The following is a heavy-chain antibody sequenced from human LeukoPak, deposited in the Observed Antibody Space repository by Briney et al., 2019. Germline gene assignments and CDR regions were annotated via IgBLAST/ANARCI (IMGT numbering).Heavy chain of an antibody. Sequence: SGGSLRLSCAASGFTFSTYWMHWVRQVPGKGLVWVSRLNSDGSSTTYADSVKGRFTISRDNAKNTLYLQMNSLRAEDTAVYYCAKGVVVVATYFQHWGQGTLVTVSS. J-gene: IGHJ1*01. CDR1: GFTFSTYW. D-gene: IGHD2-15*01. CDR2: LNSDGSST. CDR3: AKGVVVVATYFQH. V-gene: IGHV3-74*01.